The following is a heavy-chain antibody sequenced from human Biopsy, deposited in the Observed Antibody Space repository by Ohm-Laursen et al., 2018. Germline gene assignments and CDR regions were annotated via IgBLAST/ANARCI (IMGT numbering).Heavy chain of an antibody. CDR3: ARARAYSDFWGGPKDY. D-gene: IGHD3-3*01. Sequence: GTLSLTCAVSSGSISGNYWGWIRQPPGKGLEWMGEINHTGSTKYNPSLMSRVTISIGTSNSQFSLKLTSVTAADTAVYFCARARAYSDFWGGPKDYWGQGILVTVSS. CDR1: SGSISGNY. J-gene: IGHJ4*02. CDR2: INHTGST. V-gene: IGHV4-34*01.